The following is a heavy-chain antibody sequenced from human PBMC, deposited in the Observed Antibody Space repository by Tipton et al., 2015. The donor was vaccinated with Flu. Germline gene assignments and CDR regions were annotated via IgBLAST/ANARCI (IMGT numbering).Heavy chain of an antibody. D-gene: IGHD5-18*01. J-gene: IGHJ1*01. Sequence: TLSLTCTVSGGSISSYYWSWIRQPPGKGLEWIGYIYYSGSTNYNPSLKSRVTISVDTSKSQFSLKLSSVTAADTAVYYCARADGTSCGFAQPDSWFGFWGPSTLFTGS. CDR3: ARADGTSCGFAQPDSWFGF. V-gene: IGHV4-59*01. CDR2: IYYSGST. CDR1: GGSISSYY.